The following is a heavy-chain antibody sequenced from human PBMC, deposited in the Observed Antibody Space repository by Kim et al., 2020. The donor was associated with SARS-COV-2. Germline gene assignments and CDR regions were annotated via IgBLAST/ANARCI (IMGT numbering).Heavy chain of an antibody. D-gene: IGHD3-10*01. CDR2: IYYSGST. CDR1: GGSISSYY. J-gene: IGHJ4*02. CDR3: ARGSGSYNY. V-gene: IGHV4-59*13. Sequence: SETLSLTCTVSGGSISSYYWSWIRQSPGKGLEWIAYIYYSGSTNYNPSLRSRVTISVDTSKNQFSLRLSSVTAADTAVYYCARGSGSYNYWGQGTLVTVSS.